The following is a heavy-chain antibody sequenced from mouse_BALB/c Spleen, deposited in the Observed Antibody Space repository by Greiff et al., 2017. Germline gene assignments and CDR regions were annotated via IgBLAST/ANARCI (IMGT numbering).Heavy chain of an antibody. Sequence: DVQLQESGGGLVQPGGSMKLSCVASGFTFSNYWMNWVRQSPEKGLEWVAEIRLKSNNYATHYAESVKGRFTISRDDSKSSVYLQMNNLRAEDTGIYYCTQFITTAMDYWGQGTSVTVSS. J-gene: IGHJ4*01. CDR2: IRLKSNNYAT. CDR3: TQFITTAMDY. V-gene: IGHV6-6*02. CDR1: GFTFSNYW. D-gene: IGHD1-2*01.